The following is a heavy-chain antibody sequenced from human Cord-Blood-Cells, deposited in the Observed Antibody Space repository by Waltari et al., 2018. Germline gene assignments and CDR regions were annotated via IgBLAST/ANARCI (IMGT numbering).Heavy chain of an antibody. CDR1: GYTLTELS. CDR2: FDPEDGET. Sequence: QVQLVQSGAEVKKPGASVKVPCKVSGYTLTELSIHWVRQAPGKGLEWMGGFDPEDGETIYAQKFQGRVTMTEDTSTDTAYMELSSLRSEDTAVFYCATDSRAAGTRGFDYWGQGTLVTVSS. J-gene: IGHJ4*02. V-gene: IGHV1-24*01. CDR3: ATDSRAAGTRGFDY. D-gene: IGHD6-13*01.